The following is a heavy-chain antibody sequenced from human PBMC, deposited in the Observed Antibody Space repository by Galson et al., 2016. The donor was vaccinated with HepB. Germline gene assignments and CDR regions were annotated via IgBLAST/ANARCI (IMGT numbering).Heavy chain of an antibody. D-gene: IGHD6-19*01. CDR3: AHSPGIAVAGTRAWFDP. J-gene: IGHJ5*02. Sequence: PALVKPTQTLTLTCTFSGFSLSTSGVGVGWIRQPPGKALEWLALIYWDDDKRFSPSLKSRLTITKDTSKNQVVLIMTNMDPVDTATYYCAHSPGIAVAGTRAWFDPWGQGTLVTVSS. CDR2: IYWDDDK. V-gene: IGHV2-5*02. CDR1: GFSLSTSGVG.